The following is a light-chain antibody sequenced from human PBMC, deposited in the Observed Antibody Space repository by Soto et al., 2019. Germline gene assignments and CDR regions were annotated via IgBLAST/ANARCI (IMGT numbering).Light chain of an antibody. CDR2: DAS. V-gene: IGKV1-33*01. CDR3: QQYNNIPSFT. J-gene: IGKJ3*01. CDR1: EDISVY. Sequence: DLQMTQSPSSLSASVGDRVTITCQASEDISVYLNWYQHKPGKAPKLLIYDASKLDTGVPSRFSGSGSGTDFTFTISILQPEDMPTYYCQQYNNIPSFTFGPGSKVNIK.